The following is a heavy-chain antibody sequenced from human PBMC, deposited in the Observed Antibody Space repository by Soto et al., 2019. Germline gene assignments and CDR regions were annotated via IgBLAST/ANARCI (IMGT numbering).Heavy chain of an antibody. Sequence: QVQLVQSGAEVKKPGASVKVSCKASGYTFTSYAMHWVRQAPGQRLEWRGWNNAGNGNTKYSQKFQGRVTITRDTSASTAYMGLSSLRSEDTDVYYCARSIVVVTAADYGSQVTLVTVSS. J-gene: IGHJ4*02. CDR3: ARSIVVVTAADY. CDR1: GYTFTSYA. D-gene: IGHD2-21*02. CDR2: NNAGNGNT. V-gene: IGHV1-3*01.